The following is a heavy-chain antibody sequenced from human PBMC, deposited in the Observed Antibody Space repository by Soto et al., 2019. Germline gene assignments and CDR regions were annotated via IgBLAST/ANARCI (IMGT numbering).Heavy chain of an antibody. D-gene: IGHD6-19*01. CDR2: ISYDGSNK. CDR3: AKAVAGNIDY. CDR1: GFTFSSYA. Sequence: QVQLVESGGGVVQPGRSLRLSCAASGFTFSSYAMHWVRQAPGKGLEWVAVISYDGSNKYYADSVKGRFTISRDNSKNTLYLQMNRLRAEDTAVYYCAKAVAGNIDYWGQGTLVTVSS. J-gene: IGHJ4*02. V-gene: IGHV3-30-3*01.